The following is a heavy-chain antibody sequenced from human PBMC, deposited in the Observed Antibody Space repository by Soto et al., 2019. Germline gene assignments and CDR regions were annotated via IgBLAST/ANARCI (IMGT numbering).Heavy chain of an antibody. CDR3: ARGSVISKLDFDY. V-gene: IGHV4-34*01. D-gene: IGHD6-13*01. CDR1: GGSFSGYY. J-gene: IGHJ4*02. CDR2: INHSGST. Sequence: PSETLSLTCAVYGGSFSGYYWSWIRQPPGKGLEWIGEINHSGSTNYNPSLKSRVTISVDTSKNQFSLKLSSVTAADTAVYYCARGSVISKLDFDYWGQGTLVTVSS.